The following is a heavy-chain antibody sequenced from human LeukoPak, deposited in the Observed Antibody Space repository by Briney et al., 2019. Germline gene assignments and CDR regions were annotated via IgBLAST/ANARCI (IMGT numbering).Heavy chain of an antibody. V-gene: IGHV4-59*01. Sequence: SVTLPLTCTVSGGSISSYYWSWIRQPPGKGLEWIGYIYYSGSTNYNPSLKSRVTISVDTSKNQFSLKLSSVTAADTAVYYCARGGKLVSSWLDVWGQGTTVTVSS. CDR2: IYYSGST. CDR1: GGSISSYY. D-gene: IGHD6-13*01. CDR3: ARGGKLVSSWLDV. J-gene: IGHJ6*02.